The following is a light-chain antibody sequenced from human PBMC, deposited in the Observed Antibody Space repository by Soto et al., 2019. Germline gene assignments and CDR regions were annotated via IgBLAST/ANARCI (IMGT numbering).Light chain of an antibody. CDR2: CAS. Sequence: EIVMTQSPVTLSVSPGERATLSCRASQSVSSNLAWYQQKPGQAPRLLIYCASSRATGIPARFSGSGSGTEFTLTISSLQSEDFAVYYCQQYNKWPPRTFGQGTKVEMK. CDR1: QSVSSN. CDR3: QQYNKWPPRT. J-gene: IGKJ1*01. V-gene: IGKV3-15*01.